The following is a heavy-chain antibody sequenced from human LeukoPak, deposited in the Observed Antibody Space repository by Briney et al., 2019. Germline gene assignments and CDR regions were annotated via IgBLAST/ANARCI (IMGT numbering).Heavy chain of an antibody. CDR3: AKENPHAFIVVVVAALRGPFDY. CDR1: GFTFSNYA. D-gene: IGHD2-15*01. J-gene: IGHJ4*02. Sequence: QPGGSLRLSCAASGFTFSNYAMSWVRQAPGKGLEWVSAISGSGGSTYYADSVKGRFTISRDNSKNTLYLQMNSLRAEDTAVYYCAKENPHAFIVVVVAALRGPFDYWGQGTLVTVSS. V-gene: IGHV3-23*01. CDR2: ISGSGGST.